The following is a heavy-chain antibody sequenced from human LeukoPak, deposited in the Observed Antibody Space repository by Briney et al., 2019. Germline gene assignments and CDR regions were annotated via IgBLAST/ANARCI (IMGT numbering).Heavy chain of an antibody. CDR3: ARGFCMVIDY. D-gene: IGHD5-18*01. J-gene: IGHJ4*02. V-gene: IGHV1-2*02. CDR2: INPNRGDT. Sequence: ASVKVSFECSGYTLTDCYIDRVRQAPGQGREWMGWINPNRGDTNYAQKFEGRVTMTRDITISTAYMELSSLRSDDTAVYYGARGFCMVIDYWGQGTLVTVSS. CDR1: GYTLTDCY.